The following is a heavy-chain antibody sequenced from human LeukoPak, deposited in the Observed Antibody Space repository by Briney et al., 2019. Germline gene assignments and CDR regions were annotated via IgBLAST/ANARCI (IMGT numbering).Heavy chain of an antibody. CDR2: ISSSSSTI. CDR1: GFTFSSYS. CDR3: ARVGIAAAGTNFDY. D-gene: IGHD6-13*01. J-gene: IGHJ4*02. V-gene: IGHV3-48*04. Sequence: GGSLRLSCAASGFTFSSYSMNWVRQAPGKGLEWVSYISSSSSTIYYADSVKGRFTISRDNAKNSLYLQMNSLRAEGTAVYYCARVGIAAAGTNFDYWGQGTLVTVSS.